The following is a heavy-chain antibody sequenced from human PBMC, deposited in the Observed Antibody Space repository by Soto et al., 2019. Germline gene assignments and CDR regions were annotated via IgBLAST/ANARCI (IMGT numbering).Heavy chain of an antibody. D-gene: IGHD5-12*01. V-gene: IGHV4-34*01. CDR1: GGALSGYY. CDR3: ARGQEGIVSTH. Sequence: QVQLQQWGAGLLKPSETLSLTCAVNGGALSGYYWSWIRQPPGKGLGWIGEIKDGGSTNYSPSLRGRVTISADTSKHQCSLRLISVSAADTAVYFCARGQEGIVSTHWDQGALVTVSS. CDR2: IKDGGST. J-gene: IGHJ4*02.